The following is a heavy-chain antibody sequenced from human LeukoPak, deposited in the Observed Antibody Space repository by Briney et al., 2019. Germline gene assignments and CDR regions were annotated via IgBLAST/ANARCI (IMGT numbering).Heavy chain of an antibody. CDR2: IYHSGST. CDR1: GGSISSSNW. Sequence: SETLSLTCAVSGGSISSSNWWSWVRQPPGKGLEWIGEIYHSGSTNYKSSLKSRVTISVDTSKNQFSLKLSSVTAADTAVYYCARTTEGGYSYGYFYYYYMDVWGKGTTVTISS. J-gene: IGHJ6*03. D-gene: IGHD5-18*01. V-gene: IGHV4-4*02. CDR3: ARTTEGGYSYGYFYYYYMDV.